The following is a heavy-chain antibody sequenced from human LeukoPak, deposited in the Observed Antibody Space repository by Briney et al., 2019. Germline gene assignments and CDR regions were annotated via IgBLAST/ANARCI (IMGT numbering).Heavy chain of an antibody. CDR1: GFTFSTYA. D-gene: IGHD2-21*02. Sequence: PGSSLRLSCAASGFTFSTYAMSWVRQAPGKGLEWVSVIGGSGGVTYYADSVKGRLTISRDNSKNTLYLQMNSLRVEDTAVYYCTKEAFGGDIYDAFDIWGQGTIVTVSS. V-gene: IGHV3-23*01. J-gene: IGHJ3*02. CDR3: TKEAFGGDIYDAFDI. CDR2: IGGSGGVT.